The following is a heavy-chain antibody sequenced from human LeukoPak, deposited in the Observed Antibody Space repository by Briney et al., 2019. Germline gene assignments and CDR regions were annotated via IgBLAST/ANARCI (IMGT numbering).Heavy chain of an antibody. J-gene: IGHJ5*02. D-gene: IGHD6-19*01. Sequence: SETLSLTCTVSGGSISSYYWSWIRQPPGKGLEWIGYIYYSGSTNYNPSLKSRVTISVDTSKNQFSLKLTSVTAADTAVYYCARNVGWYTHDTWGQGTLVTVSS. CDR3: ARNVGWYTHDT. CDR2: IYYSGST. CDR1: GGSISSYY. V-gene: IGHV4-59*08.